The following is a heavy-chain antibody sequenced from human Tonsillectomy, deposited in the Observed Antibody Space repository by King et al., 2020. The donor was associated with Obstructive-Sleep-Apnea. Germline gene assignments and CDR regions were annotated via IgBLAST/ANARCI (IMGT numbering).Heavy chain of an antibody. CDR2: LYHSGSI. CDR1: GYSISSGYY. D-gene: IGHD1-26*01. CDR3: ARDVRMLGRTYYFDY. V-gene: IGHV4-38-2*02. Sequence: QLQESGQGLVKPSETLSLTCTVSGYSISSGYYWGWIRQPPGKGLEWIGSLYHSGSINYNPSLKSRVTISMDTSKNQFSLNLRSVTAADTAVYYCARDVRMLGRTYYFDYWGQGTLVTVSS. J-gene: IGHJ4*02.